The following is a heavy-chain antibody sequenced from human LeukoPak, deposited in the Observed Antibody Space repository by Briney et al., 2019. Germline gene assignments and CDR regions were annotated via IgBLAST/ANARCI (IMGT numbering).Heavy chain of an antibody. CDR1: DYSISSHYY. J-gene: IGHJ4*02. CDR3: ARGLWFFDY. V-gene: IGHV3-66*01. Sequence: ETLSLTCTVSDYSISSHYYWGWIRQPPGKGLEWVSVLYSGGSTYYADSVKGRFTISRDNSKNTLYLQMNSLRAEDTAVYYCARGLWFFDYWGQGTLVTVSS. D-gene: IGHD5-18*01. CDR2: LYSGGST.